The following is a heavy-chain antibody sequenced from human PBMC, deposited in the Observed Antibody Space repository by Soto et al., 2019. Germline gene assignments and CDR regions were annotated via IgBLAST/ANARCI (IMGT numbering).Heavy chain of an antibody. Sequence: SETLSLTCTVSGGSISSGDYYWSWIRQPPGKGLEWIGYIYYSGSTYYNPSLKSRVTISVDTSKNQFSLKLSSVTAADTAVYYCASTPDQGHCSGGSCYPYYFDYWGQGTLVTVSS. CDR1: GGSISSGDYY. J-gene: IGHJ4*02. V-gene: IGHV4-30-4*01. CDR2: IYYSGST. CDR3: ASTPDQGHCSGGSCYPYYFDY. D-gene: IGHD2-15*01.